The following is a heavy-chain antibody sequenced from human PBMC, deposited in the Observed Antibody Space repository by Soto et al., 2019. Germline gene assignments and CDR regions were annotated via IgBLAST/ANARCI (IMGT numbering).Heavy chain of an antibody. J-gene: IGHJ3*02. CDR1: GYSFTSYW. Sequence: GESLKISCKGSGYSFTSYWIGWVRQMPGKGLKWMGIIYPGDSDTRYSPSFQGQVTISADKSISTAYLQWSSLKASDTAMYYCARLGYYYDSSGYPAPDAFDIWGQGTMVTVSS. CDR3: ARLGYYYDSSGYPAPDAFDI. CDR2: IYPGDSDT. V-gene: IGHV5-51*01. D-gene: IGHD3-22*01.